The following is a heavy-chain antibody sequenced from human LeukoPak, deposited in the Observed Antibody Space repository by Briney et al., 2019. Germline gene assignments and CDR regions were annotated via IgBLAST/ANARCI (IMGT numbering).Heavy chain of an antibody. CDR3: ARDQVDYDIPDHFDY. CDR2: IYHSGST. V-gene: IGHV4-4*02. Sequence: SETLSLTCAISGGSISSSNWWSWVRQPPGKGLEWIGEIYHSGSTNYNPSLKSRATISVDRSKNHFSLTLISVTAADTAVYYCARDQVDYDIPDHFDYWGKGTLVAVSS. CDR1: GGSISSSNW. D-gene: IGHD3-22*01. J-gene: IGHJ4*02.